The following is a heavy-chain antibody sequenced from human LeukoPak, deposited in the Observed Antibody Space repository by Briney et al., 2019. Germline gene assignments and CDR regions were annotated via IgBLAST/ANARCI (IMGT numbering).Heavy chain of an antibody. V-gene: IGHV3-30*18. J-gene: IGHJ4*02. CDR2: ISYDGSNK. CDR3: AKDRRQWLVPISFDY. Sequence: PGRSLRLSCAASGFTFSSYGMHWVRQAPGKGLEWVAVISYDGSNKYYADSVKGRFTISRDNSKNTLYLQMNSLRAEDTAVYYCAKDRRQWLVPISFDYWGQGTLVTVSS. D-gene: IGHD6-19*01. CDR1: GFTFSSYG.